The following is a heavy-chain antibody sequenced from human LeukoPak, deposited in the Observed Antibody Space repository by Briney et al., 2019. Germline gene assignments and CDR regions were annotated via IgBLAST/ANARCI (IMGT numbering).Heavy chain of an antibody. Sequence: GGSLRLSCAASGFTFSSYWMHWVRQAPGKGLVWVSRINTDGSSTSYADSVKGRFTISRDNAKNTLYLQMNSLRAEDTAVYYCARSRKGSHCSSTSCYYYYYYMDVWGKGTTVTVSS. CDR3: ARSRKGSHCSSTSCYYYYYYMDV. V-gene: IGHV3-74*01. CDR2: INTDGSST. CDR1: GFTFSSYW. J-gene: IGHJ6*03. D-gene: IGHD2-2*01.